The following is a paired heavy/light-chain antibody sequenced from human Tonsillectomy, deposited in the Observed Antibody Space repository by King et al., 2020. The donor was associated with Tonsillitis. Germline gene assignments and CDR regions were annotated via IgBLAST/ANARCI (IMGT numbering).Heavy chain of an antibody. Sequence: LQLQESGPGLVRPSETLSLTCSVSGGSISSSDHLWGWIRQPPGKGLQWVGSIYYTGRTYDNPSLRGRLTISVDTSRNQFSLRLNSVTAADTAVYYCARHDEARPYFYRSSGYFDMWGQGTVLTVSS. CDR2: IYYTGRT. CDR3: ARHDEARPYFYRSSGYFDM. J-gene: IGHJ3*02. V-gene: IGHV4-39*01. CDR1: GGSISSSDHL. D-gene: IGHD3-22*01.
Light chain of an antibody. CDR3: QSYDSSLSGSWV. V-gene: IGLV1-40*01. CDR2: GDN. CDR1: SSDIGAGYD. J-gene: IGLJ3*02. Sequence: QSVLTQPPSVSGAPGQRVTISCAGTSSDIGAGYDVHWYQHLPGTAPKLLIYGDNNRPSGVPDRFSGSKSGASASLAITGLQVEDEAEYYCQSYDSSLSGSWVFGGGTKLTV.